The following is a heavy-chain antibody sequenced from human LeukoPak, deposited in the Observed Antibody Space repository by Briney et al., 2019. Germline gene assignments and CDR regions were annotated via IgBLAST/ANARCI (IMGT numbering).Heavy chain of an antibody. CDR3: AKSNGYGLIDI. J-gene: IGHJ3*02. D-gene: IGHD3-22*01. CDR1: GGSFSSYY. V-gene: IGHV4-34*01. CDR2: INHSGST. Sequence: PSETLSLTCAVYGGSFSSYYWSWIRQSPGKGLEWIGKINHSGSTNYNPSLKSRVTISVDTSKNQFSLKLNSVTAADTAVYYCAKSNGYGLIDIWGQGTMVTVSS.